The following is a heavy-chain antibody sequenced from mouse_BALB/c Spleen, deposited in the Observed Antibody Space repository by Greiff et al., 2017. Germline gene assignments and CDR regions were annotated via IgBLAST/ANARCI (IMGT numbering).Heavy chain of an antibody. J-gene: IGHJ2*01. CDR1: GFTFSSFC. CDR2: ISSGSSTI. CDR3: ARLGYDYDRYYLDY. D-gene: IGHD2-4*01. Sequence: EVQLVESGGGLVQPGGSRKLSCAASGFTFSSFCMHWVRQAPEKGLEWVAYISSGSSTIYYADTVKGRFTISRDNPKNTLYLQMTSLRSEDTAMYYCARLGYDYDRYYLDYWGQGTTVTVSS. V-gene: IGHV5-17*02.